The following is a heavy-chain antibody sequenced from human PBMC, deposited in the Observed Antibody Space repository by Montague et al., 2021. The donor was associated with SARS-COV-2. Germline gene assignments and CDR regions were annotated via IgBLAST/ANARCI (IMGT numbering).Heavy chain of an antibody. J-gene: IGHJ5*02. CDR2: ISRSSAYI. D-gene: IGHD3-3*01. CDR3: ASFRSYEFWSASYPP. V-gene: IGHV3-21*01. CDR1: GFTFSDYK. Sequence: SLRLACAASGFTFSDYKMNWVRQAPEKGLEWVSSISRSSAYIYYADSVKGRFTISRDNAKNSLYLQMNSLRAEDTAVYYCASFRSYEFWSASYPPWGQGTLVTVSS.